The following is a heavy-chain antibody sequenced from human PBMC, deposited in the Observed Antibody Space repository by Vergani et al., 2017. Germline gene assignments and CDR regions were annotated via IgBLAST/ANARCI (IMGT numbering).Heavy chain of an antibody. CDR2: ISGSGGST. D-gene: IGHD5-12*01. Sequence: EVQLLESGGDLVQPGGSLRLSCAASGFTFNHYAMNWVRQAPGKGLEWVSGISGSGGSTYYAGSVKGRFTISRDRSKNTLYLQMNSLSAGDTAVDYCAKANPRNSGYDYLYYYHAMDFWGQGTTVTVSS. V-gene: IGHV3-23*01. CDR3: AKANPRNSGYDYLYYYHAMDF. CDR1: GFTFNHYA. J-gene: IGHJ6*02.